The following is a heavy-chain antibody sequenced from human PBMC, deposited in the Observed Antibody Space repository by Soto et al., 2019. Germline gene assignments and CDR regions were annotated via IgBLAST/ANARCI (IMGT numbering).Heavy chain of an antibody. J-gene: IGHJ4*02. D-gene: IGHD3-10*01. CDR2: ISYDGSNK. CDR3: APWFGAFDY. Sequence: QVQLVESGGRVVQPGRSLRLSCAASGFTFRSYGMHWVRQAPGKGLEWVAVISYDGSNKYYADSVKGRFTISRDNSKNTLYLQMNSLRAEDTAVYYCAPWFGAFDYWGQGTLVTVSS. CDR1: GFTFRSYG. V-gene: IGHV3-30*03.